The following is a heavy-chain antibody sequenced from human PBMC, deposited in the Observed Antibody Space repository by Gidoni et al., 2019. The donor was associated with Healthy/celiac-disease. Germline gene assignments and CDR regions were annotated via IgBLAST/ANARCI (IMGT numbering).Heavy chain of an antibody. CDR2: INPNSGGT. V-gene: IGHV1-2*02. J-gene: IGHJ4*02. CDR3: ARASNRYGYFDY. Sequence: QVQLVQSGAEVTKPGASVKVSCKASGYTFTGYYMHWVRPAPGQGLEGMGWINPNSGGTNYAKKFQGRVTMTRDTSSSTAYREQSRLRSDDTAVYYCARASNRYGYFDYWGQGTLVTVSS. D-gene: IGHD3-22*01. CDR1: GYTFTGYY.